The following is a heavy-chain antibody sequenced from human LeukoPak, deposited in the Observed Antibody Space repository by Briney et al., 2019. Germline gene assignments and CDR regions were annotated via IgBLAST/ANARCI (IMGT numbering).Heavy chain of an antibody. CDR2: IYYSGST. CDR1: GGSISSGGYY. V-gene: IGHV4-31*03. D-gene: IGHD2-2*01. CDR3: ARGLVVVPAAPYGMDV. J-gene: IGHJ6*02. Sequence: PSETLSLTCTVSGGSISSGGYYWSWIRQHPGKGLEWIGYIYYSGSTYYNPSLKSRVTISVDTSKNQFSLKLSSVTAADTAVYYCARGLVVVPAAPYGMDVWGQGTTVTVSS.